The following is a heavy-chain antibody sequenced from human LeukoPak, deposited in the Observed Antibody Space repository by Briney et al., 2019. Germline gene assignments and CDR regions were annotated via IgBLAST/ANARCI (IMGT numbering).Heavy chain of an antibody. CDR3: ARDQEQWLVVGYFDY. J-gene: IGHJ4*02. CDR2: ISSSSSTI. Sequence: GGSLRLSCAASGFTFSNYWMHWVRQAPGKGLEWVSYISSSSSTIYYADSVKGRFTISRDNAKNSLYLQMNSLRAEDTAVYYCARDQEQWLVVGYFDYWGQGTLVTVSS. D-gene: IGHD6-19*01. CDR1: GFTFSNYW. V-gene: IGHV3-48*01.